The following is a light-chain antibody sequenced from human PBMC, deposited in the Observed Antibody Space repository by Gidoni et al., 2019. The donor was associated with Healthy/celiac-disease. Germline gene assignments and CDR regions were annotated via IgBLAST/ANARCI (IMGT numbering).Light chain of an antibody. V-gene: IGKV1-8*01. CDR3: QQYYSYPPLT. Sequence: IRMTQSPSSLSASTGDRVTITCRASRGISSYLAWYQQKPGKAPKLLIYAASTLQSGVPSRFSGSGSGTDFTLTISCLQSEDFATYYCQQYYSYPPLTFGGGTKVEIK. CDR2: AAS. J-gene: IGKJ4*01. CDR1: RGISSY.